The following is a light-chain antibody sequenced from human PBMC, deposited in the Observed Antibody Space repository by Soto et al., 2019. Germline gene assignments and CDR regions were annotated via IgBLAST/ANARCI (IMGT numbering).Light chain of an antibody. CDR3: SSYTSSNTYV. V-gene: IGLV2-14*03. CDR2: DVS. Sequence: QSVLTQPASVSGSPGQSITISCTGTSSDVCGYNYVSWYQHHPGKVPQLMIYDVSNRPSGVSNRFSGSKSGNTASLTISGLQAEDEADYYCSSYTSSNTYVFGTGTKVTVL. CDR1: SSDVCGYNY. J-gene: IGLJ1*01.